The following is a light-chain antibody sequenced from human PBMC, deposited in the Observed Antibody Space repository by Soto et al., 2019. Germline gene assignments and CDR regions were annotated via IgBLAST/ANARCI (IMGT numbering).Light chain of an antibody. CDR3: QQYNNWPQT. Sequence: EIVLTQSPGTLSLSPGEKATLSCMASQSVSNNYLAWYQQKPGQAPRLLIYGASNRATGIPDRFSGSGSGTDFTLTISGLQSEDFAVYYCQQYNNWPQTFGQGTKVDI. J-gene: IGKJ1*01. V-gene: IGKV3-20*01. CDR1: QSVSNNY. CDR2: GAS.